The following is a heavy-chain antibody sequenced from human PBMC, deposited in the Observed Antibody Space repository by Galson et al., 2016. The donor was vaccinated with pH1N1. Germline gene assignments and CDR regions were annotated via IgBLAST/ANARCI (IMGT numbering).Heavy chain of an antibody. Sequence: SLRLSCATSGFTFGDFAMNWVRQAPGKGLEWVGFIRSKAYGGTADYAASVKGRFTISRDDSKSIVYLQMNSLRSEDTAVYFCTRGATLMWFAEAGPFQQYYYHSSMDVWGKGTTVTVSS. CDR3: TRGATLMWFAEAGPFQQYYYHSSMDV. V-gene: IGHV3-49*04. CDR1: GFTFGDFA. D-gene: IGHD3-10*01. CDR2: IRSKAYGGTA. J-gene: IGHJ6*04.